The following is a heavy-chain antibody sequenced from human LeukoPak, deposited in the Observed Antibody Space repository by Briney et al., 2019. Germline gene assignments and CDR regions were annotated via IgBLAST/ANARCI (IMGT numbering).Heavy chain of an antibody. CDR1: GFTFSSYW. D-gene: IGHD2-21*01. V-gene: IGHV3-74*01. CDR2: INSDGSST. CDR3: ARVSGDYYYYYYYMDV. J-gene: IGHJ6*03. Sequence: GGSLRLSCAASGFTFSSYWMHWVRQAPGKGLVWVSRINSDGSSTSYADSVKGRFTISRDNAKNTLYLQMNSLRAEDTAVYYCARVSGDYYYYYYYMDVWGKGTTVTVSS.